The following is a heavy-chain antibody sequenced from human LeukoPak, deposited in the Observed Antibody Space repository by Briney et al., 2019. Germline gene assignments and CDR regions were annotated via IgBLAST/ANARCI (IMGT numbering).Heavy chain of an antibody. V-gene: IGHV3-23*01. Sequence: GGSLRLSCAAPGFTFSSYAMSWVRQAPGKGLEWVSAISGSGGSTYYADSVKGRFTISRDNSKNTLYLQMNSLRAEDTAVYYCAKDQWGIAVAQPDVWGKGTTVTVSS. J-gene: IGHJ6*04. CDR2: ISGSGGST. CDR1: GFTFSSYA. CDR3: AKDQWGIAVAQPDV. D-gene: IGHD6-19*01.